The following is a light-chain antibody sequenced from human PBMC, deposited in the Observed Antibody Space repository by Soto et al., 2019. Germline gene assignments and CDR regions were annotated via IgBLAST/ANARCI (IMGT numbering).Light chain of an antibody. V-gene: IGKV3-15*01. CDR2: GAS. Sequence: EIVMTQSPATLSVSPGERATLSCRASQSVSSNLAWYQQKPGQAPRLLIYGASTRATGIPARFSGSGSGTDFTLTISSLQSEDFAVYYCQQYNNWPLTFGQGTKVDIK. CDR1: QSVSSN. J-gene: IGKJ1*01. CDR3: QQYNNWPLT.